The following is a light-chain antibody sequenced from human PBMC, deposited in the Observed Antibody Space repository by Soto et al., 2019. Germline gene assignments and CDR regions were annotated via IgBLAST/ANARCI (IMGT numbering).Light chain of an antibody. CDR2: DVS. CDR1: SSDVGAYNY. Sequence: QSALTQPASVYGSPGQSITISCTGTSSDVGAYNYVSWYQQHPGKVPKLMIYDVSDRPSGVSNRFSGPKSGNTASLTISGLQAEDEADYYCSSFTRSNSYVFGTGTKLTVL. V-gene: IGLV2-14*03. J-gene: IGLJ1*01. CDR3: SSFTRSNSYV.